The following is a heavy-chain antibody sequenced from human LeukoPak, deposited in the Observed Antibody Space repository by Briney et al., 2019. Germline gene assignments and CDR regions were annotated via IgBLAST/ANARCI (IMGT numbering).Heavy chain of an antibody. J-gene: IGHJ4*02. D-gene: IGHD6-19*01. Sequence: GGSLRRSCAASGFTFSSQNMSWANPTPRKRREWVAYISTSGDSTKYADSVEGRFTISRDNAENSLYLLMNSLRVEDTAVYYCVKNGWLDYWGQGILVTVSS. CDR3: VKNGWLDY. CDR2: ISTSGDST. V-gene: IGHV3-21*06. CDR1: GFTFSSQN.